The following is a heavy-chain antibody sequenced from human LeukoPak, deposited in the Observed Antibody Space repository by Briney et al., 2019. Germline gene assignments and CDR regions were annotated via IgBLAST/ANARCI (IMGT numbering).Heavy chain of an antibody. J-gene: IGHJ4*02. CDR1: GFTFGDYA. Sequence: PGGSLRLSCTASGFTFGDYALSWFRQAPGKGLEWVAVISYDGSNKYYADSVKGRFTISRDNSKNTLYLQMNSLRAEDTAVYYCAREPSSSDWYFSYYFDYWGQGTLVTVSS. CDR3: AREPSSSDWYFSYYFDY. CDR2: ISYDGSNK. V-gene: IGHV3-30-3*01. D-gene: IGHD6-19*01.